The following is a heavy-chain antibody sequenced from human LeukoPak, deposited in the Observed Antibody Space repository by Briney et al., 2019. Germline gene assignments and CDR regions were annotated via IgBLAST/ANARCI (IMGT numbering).Heavy chain of an antibody. J-gene: IGHJ4*02. V-gene: IGHV3-30-3*01. CDR2: ISYDGSNK. Sequence: PGRSLRLSCAAPGFTFSSYAMHWVRQAPGKGLEWVAVISYDGSNKYYADSVKGRFTISRDNSKNTLYLQMNSLRAEDTAVYYCARAQDIVVVVAATPGGYWGQGTLVTVSS. D-gene: IGHD2-15*01. CDR3: ARAQDIVVVVAATPGGY. CDR1: GFTFSSYA.